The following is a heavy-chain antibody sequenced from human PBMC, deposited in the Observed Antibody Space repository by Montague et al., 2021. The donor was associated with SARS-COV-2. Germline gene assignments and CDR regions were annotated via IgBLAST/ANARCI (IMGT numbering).Heavy chain of an antibody. CDR3: ARVLGGYYGMDV. D-gene: IGHD2/OR15-2a*01. CDR2: ISYDGSNK. J-gene: IGHJ6*02. V-gene: IGHV3-30-3*01. Sequence: SLRLSCAASGFTFSSYAMHWVRQASGKGLEWVAVISYDGSNKYYADSVKGRFTISRDNSKNTLYLQMNSLRAEDTAVYYCARVLGGYYGMDVWGQGTTVTVSS. CDR1: GFTFSSYA.